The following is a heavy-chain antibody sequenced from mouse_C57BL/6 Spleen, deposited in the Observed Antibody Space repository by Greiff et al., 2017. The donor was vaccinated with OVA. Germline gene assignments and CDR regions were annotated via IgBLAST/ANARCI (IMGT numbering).Heavy chain of an antibody. CDR1: GYTFTSYW. D-gene: IGHD1-1*01. CDR2: IYPGSGST. Sequence: QVQLQQSGAELVKPGASVKMSCKASGYTFTSYWITWVKQRPGQGLEWIGDIYPGSGSTNYNEKFKSKATLTVDTSSSTAYMQLSSLTSEDSAVYYCARKRELLRYFDVWGTGTTVTVSS. CDR3: ARKRELLRYFDV. V-gene: IGHV1-55*01. J-gene: IGHJ1*03.